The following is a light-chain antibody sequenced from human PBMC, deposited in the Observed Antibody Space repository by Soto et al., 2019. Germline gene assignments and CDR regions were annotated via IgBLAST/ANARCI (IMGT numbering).Light chain of an antibody. J-gene: IGLJ2*01. CDR2: DVS. V-gene: IGLV2-14*03. CDR1: SSDIGGSKY. Sequence: QSALTQPASVSGSPGQSITISCTGTSSDIGGSKYISWYQQHPGKAPKLIIYDVSRRPSGASNRFSGSKSGNTASLTISGLQADDEADYYCSSFTASNTFDFGGGTKVTVL. CDR3: SSFTASNTFD.